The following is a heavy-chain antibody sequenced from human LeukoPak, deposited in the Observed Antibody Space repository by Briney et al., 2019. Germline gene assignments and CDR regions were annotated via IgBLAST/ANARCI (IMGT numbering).Heavy chain of an antibody. Sequence: SETLSLTCAVYGGSFSGYYWSWIRQPPGKGLEWIGEINHSGSTNYNPSLKSRVTISVDTSKDQFSLKLSSVTAADTAVYYCARLPTFDAFDIWGQGSMVTVSS. CDR2: INHSGST. CDR3: ARLPTFDAFDI. D-gene: IGHD2/OR15-2a*01. CDR1: GGSFSGYY. J-gene: IGHJ3*02. V-gene: IGHV4-34*01.